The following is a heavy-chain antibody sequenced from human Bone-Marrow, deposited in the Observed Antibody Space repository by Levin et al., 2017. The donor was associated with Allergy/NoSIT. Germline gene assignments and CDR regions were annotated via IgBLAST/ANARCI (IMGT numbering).Heavy chain of an antibody. CDR2: IYSGGST. Sequence: GGSLRLSCAASGFTVSSKYMSWVRQAPGKGLEWVSVIYSGGSTYYADSVKGRFTISRDNSKNTLFLQMNSLRAEDTAVYYCMRGISDGVSAMDVCGQGTTVTVSS. CDR3: MRGISDGVSAMDV. V-gene: IGHV3-66*01. D-gene: IGHD2-8*01. J-gene: IGHJ6*02. CDR1: GFTVSSKY.